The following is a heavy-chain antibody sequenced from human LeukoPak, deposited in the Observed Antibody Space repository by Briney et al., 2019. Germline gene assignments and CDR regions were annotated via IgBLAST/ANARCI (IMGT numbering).Heavy chain of an antibody. CDR2: ISGDGVST. V-gene: IGHV3-43*02. Sequence: GGSLRLSGVASGLPIADFAMHWVRQAPGKGLEWVSLISGDGVSTFYADSVKGRFSISRDNSKNSLSLEMNSLRTEDTAMYYCARESGKFDYWGQGTLVAVSS. CDR1: GLPIADFA. J-gene: IGHJ4*02. CDR3: ARESGKFDY.